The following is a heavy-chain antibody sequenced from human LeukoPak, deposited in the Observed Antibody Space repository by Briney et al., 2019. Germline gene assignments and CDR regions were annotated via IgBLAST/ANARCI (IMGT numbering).Heavy chain of an antibody. D-gene: IGHD4-23*01. CDR1: GYSISSGYY. CDR2: IYHSGST. CDR3: ARLRGGNSFSSDY. V-gene: IGHV4-38-2*02. J-gene: IGHJ4*02. Sequence: PSETLSLTCTVSGYSISSGYYWGWIRQPPGKGLEWIGSIYHSGSTYYNPSLKSRVTISVDTSKNQFSLKLTSVTAADTAVYYCARLRGGNSFSSDYWGQGTLVTVSS.